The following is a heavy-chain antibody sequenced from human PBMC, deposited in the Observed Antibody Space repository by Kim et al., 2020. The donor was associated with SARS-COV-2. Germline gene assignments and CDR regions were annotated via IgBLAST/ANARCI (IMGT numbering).Heavy chain of an antibody. CDR3: ARDGSGGAPDYYYYYMDV. CDR2: INTNTGNT. CDR1: GYTFTSYA. J-gene: IGHJ6*03. D-gene: IGHD3-10*01. V-gene: IGHV7-4-1*02. Sequence: ASVKVSCKASGYTFTSYAMNWVRQAPGQGLEWMGWINTNTGNTTYAQGFTGRFVFSLDTSVSTAYLQISSLKAEDTAVYYCARDGSGGAPDYYYYYMDVWGKGTTVTVSS.